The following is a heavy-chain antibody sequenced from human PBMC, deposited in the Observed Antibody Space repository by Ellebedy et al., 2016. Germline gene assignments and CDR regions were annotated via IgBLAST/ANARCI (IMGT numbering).Heavy chain of an antibody. CDR3: ARTPIVAGAFDI. V-gene: IGHV6-1*01. D-gene: IGHD5-12*01. Sequence: SQTLSLTCAISGDSVSKNSVAWNWIRQSPSRGLEWLGRTYYRSRWYNDYAESARSRITISPDTSKNLFSLQLNSVTPQDTAVYYCARTPIVAGAFDIWGQGTLVTVSS. CDR2: TYYRSRWYN. J-gene: IGHJ3*02. CDR1: GDSVSKNSVA.